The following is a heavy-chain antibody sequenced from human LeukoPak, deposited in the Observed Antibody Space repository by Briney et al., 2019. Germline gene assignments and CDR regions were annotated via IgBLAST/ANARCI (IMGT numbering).Heavy chain of an antibody. CDR2: IIPILGIA. D-gene: IGHD2-2*03. CDR1: GGTFSSYA. V-gene: IGHV1-69*04. CDR3: ARDMDNYYYGMDV. Sequence: SVTVSCKASGGTFSSYAISWVRQAPGQELEWMGRIIPILGIANYAQKFQGRVTITADKSTSTAYMELSSLRSEDTAVYYCARDMDNYYYGMDVWGQGTTVTVSS. J-gene: IGHJ6*02.